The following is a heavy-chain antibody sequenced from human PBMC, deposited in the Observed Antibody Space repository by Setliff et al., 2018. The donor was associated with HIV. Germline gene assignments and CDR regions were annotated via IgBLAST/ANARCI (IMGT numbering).Heavy chain of an antibody. V-gene: IGHV3-73*01. CDR2: IRSKANNYAT. Sequence: GGSLRLSCAASGFTFSNSALHWVRQAPGKGLEWVGRIRSKANNYATEYGASVKGRFIISRDDSKNMAYLQMNSLRTEDTAIYYCTRHRGSFDYWGLGTLVTVSS. CDR3: TRHRGSFDY. CDR1: GFTFSNSA. J-gene: IGHJ4*02. D-gene: IGHD1-26*01.